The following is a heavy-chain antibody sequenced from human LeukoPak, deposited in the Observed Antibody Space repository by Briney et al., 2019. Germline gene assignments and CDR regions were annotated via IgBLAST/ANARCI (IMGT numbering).Heavy chain of an antibody. J-gene: IGHJ4*02. V-gene: IGHV3-30*18. Sequence: GGSLRLSCAASGFTFRTYGMNWVRQAPGKGLEWVAIISYDGSNEDYADSVKGRFTISRDNSKNTLYPQMNSLRAEDSAVYYCAKSRVRGVYYFDYWGQGTLVTVSS. CDR1: GFTFRTYG. D-gene: IGHD3-10*02. CDR3: AKSRVRGVYYFDY. CDR2: ISYDGSNE.